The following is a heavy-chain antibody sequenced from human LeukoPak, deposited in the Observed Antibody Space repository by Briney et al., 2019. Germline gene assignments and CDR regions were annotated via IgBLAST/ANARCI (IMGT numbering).Heavy chain of an antibody. CDR1: GGSISSYY. CDR2: IYYTGST. CDR3: AREDGYSQADY. D-gene: IGHD5-24*01. Sequence: PSETLSLTCTVSGGSISSYYWSWIRQPPGKGLEWIGYIYYTGSTFFNPSLKSRVTISVDTSKNQFSLKLSSVTAADTAVYYCAREDGYSQADYWGQGTLVTVSS. J-gene: IGHJ4*02. V-gene: IGHV4-59*01.